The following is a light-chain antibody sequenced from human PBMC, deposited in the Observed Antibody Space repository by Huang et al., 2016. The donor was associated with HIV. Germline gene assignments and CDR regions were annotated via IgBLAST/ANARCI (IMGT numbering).Light chain of an antibody. V-gene: IGKV1-NL1*01. J-gene: IGKJ4*01. CDR2: AAS. CDR1: RGISNS. CDR3: QQYYNTTLS. Sequence: DIQMTQSPSSLSASVGDRVTSTCRASRGISNSLAWYQQQPGNAPKLLLYAASRLQGGVPSRFSGSGSRTDYTLTISSLQPEDSATYYCQQYYNTTLSFGGGTKVEIK.